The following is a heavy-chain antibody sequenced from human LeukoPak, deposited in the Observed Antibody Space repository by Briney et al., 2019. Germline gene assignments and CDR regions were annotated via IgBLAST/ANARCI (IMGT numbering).Heavy chain of an antibody. CDR2: INWNGRNV. CDR3: ARSEGGSENY. J-gene: IGHJ4*02. V-gene: IGHV3-20*04. Sequence: PGGSLRLSCATSGFTFDDYGMNWVRQAPGKGLEWVSNINWNGRNVDYADSVKGRFTISRDDAKNSVYLQMNTLRAEDTGIYYCARSEGGSENYWGQGILVAVSS. D-gene: IGHD1-26*01. CDR1: GFTFDDYG.